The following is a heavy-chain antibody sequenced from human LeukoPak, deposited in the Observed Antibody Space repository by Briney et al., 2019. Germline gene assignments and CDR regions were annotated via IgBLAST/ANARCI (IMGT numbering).Heavy chain of an antibody. CDR1: GLTISNSW. CDR2: IKQDGSEK. V-gene: IGHV3-7*03. CDR3: AKDPYYYDSSGRDAFDI. D-gene: IGHD3-22*01. J-gene: IGHJ3*02. Sequence: HPGGSLRLSCAASGLTISNSWMSWVRQAPGKGLEWVANIKQDGSEKYYVDSVKGRFTISRDNGQNSLYLQMDSLRAEDTAVYYCAKDPYYYDSSGRDAFDIWGQGTMVTVSS.